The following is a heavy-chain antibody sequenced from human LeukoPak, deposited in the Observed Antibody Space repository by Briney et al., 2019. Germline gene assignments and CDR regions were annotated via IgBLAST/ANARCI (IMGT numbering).Heavy chain of an antibody. CDR1: GFTFSNYG. CDR3: AKNRVRLWVEIDY. J-gene: IGHJ4*02. Sequence: GGSLRLSCAASGFTFSNYGMHWVRQAPGKGLEWVAFIRYDGSNEYHADSVEGRFTISRDNSRNTLSLQMNSLRAEDTAVYYCAKNRVRLWVEIDYWGQGALVTVSS. D-gene: IGHD5-18*01. V-gene: IGHV3-30*02. CDR2: IRYDGSNE.